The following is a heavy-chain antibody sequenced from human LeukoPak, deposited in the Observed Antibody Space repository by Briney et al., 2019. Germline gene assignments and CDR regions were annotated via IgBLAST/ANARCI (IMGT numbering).Heavy chain of an antibody. CDR1: GFTFSSYA. V-gene: IGHV3-48*04. D-gene: IGHD1-26*01. J-gene: IGHJ4*02. Sequence: GGSLRLSCAASGFTFSSYAMSWVRQAPGKGLEWVSYISSSSSTIYYADSVKGRFTISRDNAKNSLYLQMNSLRAEDTAVYYCARTLVGALDYWGQGTLVTVSS. CDR2: ISSSSSTI. CDR3: ARTLVGALDY.